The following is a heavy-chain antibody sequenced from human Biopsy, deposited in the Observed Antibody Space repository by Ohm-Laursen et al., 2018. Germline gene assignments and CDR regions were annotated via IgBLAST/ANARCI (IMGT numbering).Heavy chain of an antibody. CDR2: IIPILRTA. J-gene: IGHJ4*02. Sequence: SSAKASCKAPTGTFNSYGIIWVRQAPGHGLEWMGRIIPILRTAAYAQTFLGRVTITADSPTSTVDMELTSLTSDDTAVYFCAREAIGYQLPCDDWGQGTLVTVSS. CDR3: AREAIGYQLPCDD. V-gene: IGHV1-69*11. CDR1: TGTFNSYG. D-gene: IGHD2-2*01.